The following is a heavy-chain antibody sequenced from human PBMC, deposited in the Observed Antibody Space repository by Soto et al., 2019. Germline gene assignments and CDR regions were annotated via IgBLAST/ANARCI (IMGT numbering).Heavy chain of an antibody. CDR1: GYSISSGYY. CDR3: SSFSFTMIVNY. Sequence: SETLSLTCAVSGYSISSGYYWGWIRQPPGKGLEWIGGIYHSGSTYYNPSLKSRVTISVDTSKNQFSLKLSSVTAADTAVYYCSSFSFTMIVNYWGQGTLVTVSS. CDR2: IYHSGST. V-gene: IGHV4-38-2*01. D-gene: IGHD3-22*01. J-gene: IGHJ4*02.